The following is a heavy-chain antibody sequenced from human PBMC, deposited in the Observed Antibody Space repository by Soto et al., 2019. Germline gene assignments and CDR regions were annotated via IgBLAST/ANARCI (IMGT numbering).Heavy chain of an antibody. V-gene: IGHV4-34*01. CDR2: INHSGST. D-gene: IGHD4-17*01. Sequence: QVQLQQWGAGLLKPSETLSLTCDVHGGSFSGYYWSWIRQPPGKGLEWIGEINHSGSTNYNPSLKSRGTISVAPSKIQFSLNLSSVTAADTAVYYCARVEGYGGAFDYWGQGTLVTVSS. J-gene: IGHJ4*02. CDR3: ARVEGYGGAFDY. CDR1: GGSFSGYY.